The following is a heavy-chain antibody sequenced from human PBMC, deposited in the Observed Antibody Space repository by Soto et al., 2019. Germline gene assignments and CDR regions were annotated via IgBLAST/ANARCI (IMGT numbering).Heavy chain of an antibody. CDR1: GGSFSGYY. Sequence: PSETLSLTCAVYGGSFSGYYWSWIRQPPGKGLEWIGEINHSGSTNYNPSLKSRVTISVDTSKNQFSLKLSSVTAADTAVYYCARGSTGYWGQGTLVTVS. J-gene: IGHJ4*02. V-gene: IGHV4-34*01. CDR2: INHSGST. CDR3: ARGSTGY. D-gene: IGHD3-9*01.